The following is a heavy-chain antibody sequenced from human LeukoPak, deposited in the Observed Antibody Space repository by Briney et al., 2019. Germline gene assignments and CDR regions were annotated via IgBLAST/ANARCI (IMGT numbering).Heavy chain of an antibody. J-gene: IGHJ4*02. CDR1: GFTFSNYE. Sequence: GGSLRLSCAASGFTFSNYEMNWVRQAPGKGLEWVSYISISGSTIYYADPVKGRFTISRDNAKNSLYLQMNSLRAEDTAVYYCARDADSSGYHFDYWGQGTLVTVSS. CDR3: ARDADSSGYHFDY. D-gene: IGHD3-22*01. V-gene: IGHV3-48*03. CDR2: ISISGSTI.